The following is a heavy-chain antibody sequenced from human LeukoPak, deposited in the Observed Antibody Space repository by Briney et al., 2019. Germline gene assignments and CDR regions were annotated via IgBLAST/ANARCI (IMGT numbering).Heavy chain of an antibody. CDR3: ARESSRVTAFDY. D-gene: IGHD4-11*01. Sequence: GGSLRLSCAASGFTFSSYAMHWVRQAPGKGLEWVAVISYDGSNKYYADSVKGRFTISRDNSKNTLYLQMNSLRAEDTAVYCCARESSRVTAFDYWGQGTLVTVSS. CDR1: GFTFSSYA. CDR2: ISYDGSNK. V-gene: IGHV3-30-3*01. J-gene: IGHJ4*02.